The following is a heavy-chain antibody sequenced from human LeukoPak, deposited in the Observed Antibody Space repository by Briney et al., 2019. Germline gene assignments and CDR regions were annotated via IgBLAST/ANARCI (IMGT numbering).Heavy chain of an antibody. CDR3: ASGKGYYDSSGYYDGAY. CDR1: GGTFSSYA. Sequence: SVKVSCKASGGTFSSYAISWVRQAPGQGLEWMRRIIPIFGTANYAQKFQGRVTITTDESTSTAYMELSSLRSEDTAVYYCASGKGYYDSSGYYDGAYWGQGTLVTVSS. V-gene: IGHV1-69*05. CDR2: IIPIFGTA. J-gene: IGHJ4*02. D-gene: IGHD3-22*01.